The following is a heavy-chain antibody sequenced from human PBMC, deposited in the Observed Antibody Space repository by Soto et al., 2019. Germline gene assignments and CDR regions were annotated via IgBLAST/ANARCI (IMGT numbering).Heavy chain of an antibody. CDR3: AREYYGLLAGYYMYL. CDR2: SNRDGSDT. Sequence: SLRLSCSASGFTFGGYWMHWVRQAPGNGLEWVSRSNRDGSDTNYADSVKGRFTVSRDNAKNTLFLQMNGLRAEDTAVYFCAREYYGLLAGYYMYLWGQGTLVTVS. V-gene: IGHV3-74*01. CDR1: GFTFGGYW. D-gene: IGHD3-9*01. J-gene: IGHJ5*02.